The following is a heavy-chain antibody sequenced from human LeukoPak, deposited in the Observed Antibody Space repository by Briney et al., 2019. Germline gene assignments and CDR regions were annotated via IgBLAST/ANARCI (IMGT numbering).Heavy chain of an antibody. J-gene: IGHJ6*02. CDR2: ISRGGNTI. CDR3: ARAHAGGAYNYAMDV. Sequence: GGSLRLSCAASGFTFSSYPMIWVRQAPGKGLEWISYISRGGNTIYYADSVKSRFTISRDNAKNSLYLQMNSLRAEDTAMYYCARAHAGGAYNYAMDVWGQGTTVTVSS. D-gene: IGHD3-10*01. V-gene: IGHV3-48*01. CDR1: GFTFSSYP.